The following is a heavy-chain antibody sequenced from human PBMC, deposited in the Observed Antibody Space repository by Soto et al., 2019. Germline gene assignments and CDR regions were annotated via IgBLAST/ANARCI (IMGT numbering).Heavy chain of an antibody. CDR2: IDPSDSYT. Sequence: GESLKISCKGSGYSFTSYWISWVRQMPGKGLEWMGRIDPSDSYTNYSPSFQGHVTISADKSISTAYLQWSSLKASDTAMYYCARQGSSWHDAFDIWGQGTMVTVSS. CDR1: GYSFTSYW. CDR3: ARQGSSWHDAFDI. V-gene: IGHV5-10-1*01. D-gene: IGHD6-13*01. J-gene: IGHJ3*02.